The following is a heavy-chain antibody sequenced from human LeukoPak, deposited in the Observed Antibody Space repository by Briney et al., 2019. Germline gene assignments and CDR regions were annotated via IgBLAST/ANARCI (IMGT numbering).Heavy chain of an antibody. V-gene: IGHV3-30*18. J-gene: IGHJ6*02. CDR1: GFTFSSYG. D-gene: IGHD4-17*01. CDR3: AKAPDYGDYYYYGMDV. Sequence: GGSLRLSCAVSGFTFSSYGMHWVRQAPGKGLEWVAVISYDGSNKYYADSVKGRFTISRDNSKNTLYLQMNSLRAEDTAVYYCAKAPDYGDYYYYGMDVWGQGTTVTVSS. CDR2: ISYDGSNK.